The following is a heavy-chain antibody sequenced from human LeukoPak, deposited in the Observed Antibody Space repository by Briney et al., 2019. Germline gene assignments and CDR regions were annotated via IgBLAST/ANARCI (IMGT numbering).Heavy chain of an antibody. J-gene: IGHJ4*02. V-gene: IGHV3-23*01. Sequence: GGSLRLSCAASGFTFSSYVMSWVRQAPGKGPEWVSVIGSGGGSTIYADSVRGRFTISRDDSKNTLYLQLNSLRAEDTAVYYCARRNNYCGDYWGQGTLVTVSS. D-gene: IGHD4-11*01. CDR1: GFTFSSYV. CDR2: IGSGGGST. CDR3: ARRNNYCGDY.